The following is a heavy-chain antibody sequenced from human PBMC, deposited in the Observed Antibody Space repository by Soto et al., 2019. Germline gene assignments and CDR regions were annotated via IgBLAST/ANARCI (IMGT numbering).Heavy chain of an antibody. V-gene: IGHV4-59*08. CDR1: GGSVSSYY. CDR3: ARHGGITMVRGVLAAFDI. D-gene: IGHD3-10*01. CDR2: IFYSGST. Sequence: QVQLQESGPGLVKASETLSLTCTVSGGSVSSYYWSWIRQPPGKGLEWIGYIFYSGSTSYNPSLKSRVTISVEPSKNQFSLKLSSVTAADTAVYYCARHGGITMVRGVLAAFDIWGQWTMVSVSS. J-gene: IGHJ3*02.